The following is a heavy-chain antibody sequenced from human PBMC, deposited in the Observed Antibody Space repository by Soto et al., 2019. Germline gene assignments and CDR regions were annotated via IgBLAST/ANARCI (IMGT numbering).Heavy chain of an antibody. CDR1: EFTFSRHG. CDR3: ARERTFGDNKHNYMDV. Sequence: QVQLVESGGGVVQDGRSLRLSCAASEFTFSRHGMHWVRQAPGKGLQWVGVIWSDGSNEVYADSVKGRFIISRDNSKNTLYLQMNSLRAEDTAVYYCARERTFGDNKHNYMDVWGTGITVTVSS. J-gene: IGHJ6*03. D-gene: IGHD3-10*01. V-gene: IGHV3-33*01. CDR2: IWSDGSNE.